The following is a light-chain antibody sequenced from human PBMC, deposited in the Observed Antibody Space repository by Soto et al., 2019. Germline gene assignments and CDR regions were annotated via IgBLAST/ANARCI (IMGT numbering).Light chain of an antibody. CDR2: YDD. Sequence: QSVLTQPPSVSEAPRQRVTISCSGSSSNIGNNAVNWYQQLPGKAPKLLIYYDDLLPSGVSDRFSGSKSGTSASLAISGLQSEDEAGYYCAAWDDSLNAVVFGGGTKVTVL. CDR3: AAWDDSLNAVV. V-gene: IGLV1-36*01. CDR1: SSNIGNNA. J-gene: IGLJ2*01.